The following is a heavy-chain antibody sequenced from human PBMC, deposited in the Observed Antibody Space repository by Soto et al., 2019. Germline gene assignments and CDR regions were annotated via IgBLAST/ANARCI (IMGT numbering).Heavy chain of an antibody. V-gene: IGHV6-1*01. CDR1: GDSVSSNSAA. Sequence: PSQTLSLTCAISGDSVSSNSAAWNWIRQSPSRGLEWLGRTYYRSKWYNDYAVSVKSRITINPDTSKNQFSLQLNSVTPEDTAVYYCARGVVVVPAAIYYYGMDVWGQGTTVTVS. D-gene: IGHD2-2*01. CDR3: ARGVVVVPAAIYYYGMDV. CDR2: TYYRSKWYN. J-gene: IGHJ6*02.